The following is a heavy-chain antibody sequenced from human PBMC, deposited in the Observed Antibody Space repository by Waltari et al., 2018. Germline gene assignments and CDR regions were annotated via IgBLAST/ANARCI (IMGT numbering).Heavy chain of an antibody. J-gene: IGHJ5*02. CDR3: ARNQFSYNWFDP. V-gene: IGHV4-30-4*08. Sequence: QVQLQESGPGLVKPSQTLSLTCTVSGGSLSSGDYYWSWIRQPPGKGLEWFGYIYYSGSTYYNPSLKSRVTISVDTSKNQFSLKLSSVTAADTAVYYCARNQFSYNWFDPWGQGTLVTVSS. D-gene: IGHD2-2*01. CDR2: IYYSGST. CDR1: GGSLSSGDYY.